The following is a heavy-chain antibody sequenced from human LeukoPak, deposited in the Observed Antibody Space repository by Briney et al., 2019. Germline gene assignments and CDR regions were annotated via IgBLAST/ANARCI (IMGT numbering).Heavy chain of an antibody. D-gene: IGHD2/OR15-2a*01. V-gene: IGHV1-46*01. CDR2: INPSGGST. CDR1: GYTFTSYY. J-gene: IGHJ4*02. Sequence: ASVKVSCKASGYTFTSYYMHWVRQAPGQGLEWMGIINPSGGSTSYAQKFQGRVTMTGDTSTSTVYMELSSLRSEDTAVYYCARGGLIGALRRYFDYWGQGTLVTVSS. CDR3: ARGGLIGALRRYFDY.